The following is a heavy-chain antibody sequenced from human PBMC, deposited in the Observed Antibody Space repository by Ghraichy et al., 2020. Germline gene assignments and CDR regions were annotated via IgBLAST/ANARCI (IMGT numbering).Heavy chain of an antibody. CDR2: IYYSGST. CDR3: ASSSGYYSYYYYYYGMDV. CDR1: GGSISSSSYY. Sequence: GSLRLSCTVSGGSISSSSYYWGWIRQPPGKGLEWIGSIYYSGSTYYNPSLKSRVTISVDTSKNQFSLKLSSVTAADTAVYYCASSSGYYSYYYYYYGMDVWGQGTTVTVSS. J-gene: IGHJ6*02. D-gene: IGHD3-22*01. V-gene: IGHV4-39*07.